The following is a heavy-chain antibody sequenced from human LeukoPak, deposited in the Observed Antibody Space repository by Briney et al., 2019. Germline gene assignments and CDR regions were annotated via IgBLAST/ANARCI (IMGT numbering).Heavy chain of an antibody. D-gene: IGHD1-1*01. V-gene: IGHV3-23*01. CDR2: ISGSGGST. J-gene: IGHJ4*02. Sequence: GGSLRLSCAASGFTFRNYGMSWVRQAPGKGLEWVSAISGSGGSTYYADSVKGRFTISRDNAKNSLYLQMNSLRAEDTAVYYCARALNLLDPVTLDYWGQGTLVTVSS. CDR1: GFTFRNYG. CDR3: ARALNLLDPVTLDY.